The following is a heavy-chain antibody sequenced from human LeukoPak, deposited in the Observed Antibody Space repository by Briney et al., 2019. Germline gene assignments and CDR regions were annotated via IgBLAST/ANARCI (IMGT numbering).Heavy chain of an antibody. Sequence: SQTLSLTCTVSGDSVSSGSNYWSWIRQPAGKGLEWIGRIYNSWTTNYNPSLKSRVTISVDTSKNQFSLKLSSVTAADTAVYYCARVPRGSTVGTLPYFYYYMDVWGKGTTVIVSS. CDR2: IYNSWTT. J-gene: IGHJ6*03. V-gene: IGHV4-61*02. CDR3: ARVPRGSTVGTLPYFYYYMDV. CDR1: GDSVSSGSNY. D-gene: IGHD1-26*01.